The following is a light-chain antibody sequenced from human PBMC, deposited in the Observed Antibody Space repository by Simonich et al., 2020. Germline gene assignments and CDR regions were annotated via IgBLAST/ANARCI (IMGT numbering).Light chain of an antibody. CDR1: QGISNS. J-gene: IGKJ4*01. CDR3: QQYYSTPLT. V-gene: IGKV1-NL1*01. Sequence: EIQMTQSPSSLSASVGDRVTITCRTSQGISNSLAWYQQKPGKSPKLLLYAASRLESGVTSRFSGSGSGTDYTLTISSLQPEDFATYYCQQYYSTPLTFGGGTKVEIK. CDR2: AAS.